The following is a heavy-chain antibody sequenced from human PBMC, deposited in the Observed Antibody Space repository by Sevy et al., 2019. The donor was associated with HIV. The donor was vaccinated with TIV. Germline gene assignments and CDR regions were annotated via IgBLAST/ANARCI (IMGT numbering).Heavy chain of an antibody. CDR2: ISGTGGST. CDR1: GFTFSSYA. CDR3: AKARGGVIVVVVAATRSDAFDI. D-gene: IGHD2-15*01. Sequence: GGSLRLSCAASGFTFSSYAVSWVRQAPGKGLEWVSTISGTGGSTYFADSVKGRFTISRDNSKNMLYLQMNSLRAEDTAVYYCAKARGGVIVVVVAATRSDAFDIWGQGTMVTVSS. J-gene: IGHJ3*02. V-gene: IGHV3-23*01.